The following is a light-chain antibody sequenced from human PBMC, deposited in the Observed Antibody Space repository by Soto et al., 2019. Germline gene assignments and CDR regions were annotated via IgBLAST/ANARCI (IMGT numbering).Light chain of an antibody. CDR3: HQYHNWPPT. Sequence: EIVMTQSPATLSVSPGERATLSCRASQSVSSNVAWYQQKPGQAPRLLIHAASTRATNIPARFSGSGSGTEFTLTISSLQSEDFAVYYCHQYHNWPPTFGQGTRLEIK. J-gene: IGKJ5*01. V-gene: IGKV3-15*01. CDR1: QSVSSN. CDR2: AAS.